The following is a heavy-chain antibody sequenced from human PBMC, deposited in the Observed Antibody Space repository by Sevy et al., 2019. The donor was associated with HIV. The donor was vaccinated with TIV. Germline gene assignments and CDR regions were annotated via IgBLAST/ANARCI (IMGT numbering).Heavy chain of an antibody. J-gene: IGHJ6*02. D-gene: IGHD3-22*01. CDR2: IYYSGST. CDR1: GGSISSSSYY. V-gene: IGHV4-39*01. Sequence: SETLSLTCTVSGGSISSSSYYWGWIRQPPGKGLEGIGSIYYSGSTYYNPSLKSRVTISVDTSKNQFSLKLSSVTAAETAVYYCASTRYYYDSSGYYYYYYGMDVWGQGTTVTVSS. CDR3: ASTRYYYDSSGYYYYYYGMDV.